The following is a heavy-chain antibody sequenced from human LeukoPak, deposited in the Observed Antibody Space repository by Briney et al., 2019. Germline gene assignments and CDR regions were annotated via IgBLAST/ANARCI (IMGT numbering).Heavy chain of an antibody. D-gene: IGHD2/OR15-2a*01. J-gene: IGHJ6*03. CDR3: ASGRLSNYYYYYMDV. V-gene: IGHV4-34*01. Sequence: PSETLSLTCAVYGGSFSGYYWSWIRQPPGKGLEWIGEINHSGSTNYNPSLKSRVTIPVDTSKNQFSLKLSSVTAADTAVYYCASGRLSNYYYYYMDVWGKGTTVTVSS. CDR1: GGSFSGYY. CDR2: INHSGST.